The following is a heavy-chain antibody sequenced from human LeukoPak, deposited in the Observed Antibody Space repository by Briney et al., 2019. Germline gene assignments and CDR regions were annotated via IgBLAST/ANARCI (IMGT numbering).Heavy chain of an antibody. CDR1: GYTFTSYA. D-gene: IGHD6-13*01. CDR3: ARDASSSWYPYYFDY. V-gene: IGHV1-3*01. CDR2: INAGNGNT. Sequence: VASVKVSCKASGYTFTSYAMHWVRQAPAQRLEWMGWINAGNGNTKYSQKFQGRVTITRDTSASTAYMELSSLRSEDTAVYYCARDASSSWYPYYFDYWGQGTLVTVSS. J-gene: IGHJ4*02.